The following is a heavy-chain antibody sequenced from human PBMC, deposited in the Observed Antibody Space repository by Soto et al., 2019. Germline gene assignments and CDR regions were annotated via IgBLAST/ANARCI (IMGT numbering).Heavy chain of an antibody. CDR3: ARDTTVVRGYYYGMDV. J-gene: IGHJ6*02. D-gene: IGHD4-17*01. Sequence: PGGSLRLSCAASGSTFSSYEMNWVRQAPGKGLEWVSYISSSGSTIYYADSVKGRFTISRDNAKNSLYLQMNSLRAEDTAVYYCARDTTVVRGYYYGMDVWGQGTTVTV. CDR2: ISSSGSTI. V-gene: IGHV3-48*03. CDR1: GSTFSSYE.